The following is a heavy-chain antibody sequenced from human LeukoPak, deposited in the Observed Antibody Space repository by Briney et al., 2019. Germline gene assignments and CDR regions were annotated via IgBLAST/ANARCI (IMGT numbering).Heavy chain of an antibody. CDR3: ARGKDDYKRGYPLGFDY. CDR2: ISSSGGTI. CDR1: GFTFSDYC. V-gene: IGHV3-11*01. D-gene: IGHD5-24*01. Sequence: GGSLRLSCAASGFTFSDYCMSWIRQAPGKGLEWVSYISSSGGTIYYADSVKGRFTISRDNAKNSLYLQMNSLRAEDTAVYYCARGKDDYKRGYPLGFDYWGQGILVTVSS. J-gene: IGHJ4*02.